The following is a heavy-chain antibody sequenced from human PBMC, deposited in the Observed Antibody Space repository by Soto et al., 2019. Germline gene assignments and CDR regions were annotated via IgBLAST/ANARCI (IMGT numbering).Heavy chain of an antibody. CDR1: GFTFSSYS. J-gene: IGHJ4*02. CDR2: FRAGGDDGTT. V-gene: IGHV3-23*01. D-gene: IGHD3-10*01. Sequence: VGSLRLSCVASGFTFSSYSMSWVRQAPGKGLEWVSGFRAGGDDGTTYYADSVKGRFTISRDNSKNTLFLQMNSLRAEDTAIYYCAKKVNSGSGSQYFDYFGQGTLVTVSS. CDR3: AKKVNSGSGSQYFDY.